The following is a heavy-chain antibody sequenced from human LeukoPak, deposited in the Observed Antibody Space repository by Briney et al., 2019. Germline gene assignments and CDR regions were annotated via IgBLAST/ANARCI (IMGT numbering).Heavy chain of an antibody. D-gene: IGHD6-13*01. J-gene: IGHJ4*02. V-gene: IGHV4-59*08. CDR1: GGSISSYY. CDR3: ARARSRVIAAAQ. CDR2: IYYSGST. Sequence: SETLSLTCTVSGGSISSYYWSWIRQPPGKGLEWIGYIYYSGSTNYNPSLKSRVTISVDTSKNQFSLKLSSVTAADTAVYYCARARSRVIAAAQWGQGTLVTVS.